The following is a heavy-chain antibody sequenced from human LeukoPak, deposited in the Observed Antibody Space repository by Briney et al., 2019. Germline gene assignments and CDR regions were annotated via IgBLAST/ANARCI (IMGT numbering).Heavy chain of an antibody. CDR1: GGTFSSYA. J-gene: IGHJ4*02. CDR2: IIPIFGTA. V-gene: IGHV1-69*06. Sequence: SVKASCKASGGTFSSYAISWVRQAPGQGLEWMGGIIPIFGTANYAQKFQGRVTITADKSTSTAYMELSSLRSEDTAVYYCARNGVEGATAYWGQGTLVTVSS. D-gene: IGHD1-26*01. CDR3: ARNGVEGATAY.